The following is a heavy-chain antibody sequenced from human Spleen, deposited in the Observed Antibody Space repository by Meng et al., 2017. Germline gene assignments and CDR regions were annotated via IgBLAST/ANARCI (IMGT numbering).Heavy chain of an antibody. Sequence: GESLKISCAASGFTVSSNEMTWVRQAPGKGLEWVSSISGDSTFYADSGKGRFTISRDNAKNSLYLQMNSLRAEDTAVYYCARDHGGDSSGYYCGSDYWGQGTLVTVSS. V-gene: IGHV3-38-3*01. J-gene: IGHJ4*02. CDR1: GFTVSSNE. CDR2: ISGDST. CDR3: ARDHGGDSSGYYCGSDY. D-gene: IGHD3-22*01.